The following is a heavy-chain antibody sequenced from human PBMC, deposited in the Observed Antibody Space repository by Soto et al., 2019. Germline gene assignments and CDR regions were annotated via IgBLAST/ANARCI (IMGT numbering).Heavy chain of an antibody. V-gene: IGHV5-51*01. J-gene: IGHJ6*02. CDR3: ARTPGPEVAASLEYYYFSGMDV. Sequence: GESLKISCEASGYSFTSYWIGWVRQMPGKGLEWMGIIHPGDSDTEYSPSFQGQVTISVDKSITTAYLQWSSLKASDTAVYYCARTPGPEVAASLEYYYFSGMDVWGQGTTVTVSS. CDR2: IHPGDSDT. D-gene: IGHD2-15*01. CDR1: GYSFTSYW.